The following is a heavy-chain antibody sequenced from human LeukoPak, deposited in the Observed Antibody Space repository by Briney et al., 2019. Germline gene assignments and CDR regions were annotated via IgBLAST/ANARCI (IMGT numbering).Heavy chain of an antibody. J-gene: IGHJ4*02. Sequence: GGSLRLSCAASGFTFSTYNMNWVRQAPGKGLEWVSSITSGGGYTYYADSVRGRFPNSRDTDKNSLSLRLDSLRAEDTAVYYCARGHYDVLTSSYKWTPDYWGQGTLVTVSS. CDR2: ITSGGGYT. D-gene: IGHD3-9*01. CDR1: GFTFSTYN. V-gene: IGHV3-21*06. CDR3: ARGHYDVLTSSYKWTPDY.